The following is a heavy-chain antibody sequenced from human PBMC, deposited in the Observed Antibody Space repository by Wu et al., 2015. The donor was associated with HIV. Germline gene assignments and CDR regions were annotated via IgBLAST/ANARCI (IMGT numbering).Heavy chain of an antibody. CDR2: LIPMYGTA. J-gene: IGHJ4*02. CDR3: AGGGGRTSMDPFDY. V-gene: IGHV1-69*13. Sequence: QVHLLQSGAEVEKPGSSVRVSCKVSGGTFSSYALSWVRQAPGQGLEWMGRLIPMYGTANYAQKFQGRVTITADESTSTAYMDVNTLRSEDTAVYFCAGGGGRTSMDPFDYWGRGTLVTVSS. CDR1: GGTFSSYA. D-gene: IGHD5-18*01.